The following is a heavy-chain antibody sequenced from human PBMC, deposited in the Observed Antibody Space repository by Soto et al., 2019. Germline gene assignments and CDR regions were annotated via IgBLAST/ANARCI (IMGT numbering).Heavy chain of an antibody. V-gene: IGHV3-23*01. CDR3: AKAPVVVPAATLFYY. Sequence: GGSLRLSCAASGFTFSSYAMIWVRQAPGKGLEWVSAISGSGGSTYYADSVKGRFTISRDNSKNTLHLQMNSLRAEDTAVYYCAKAPVVVPAATLFYYWGQGTLVTVSS. CDR2: ISGSGGST. D-gene: IGHD2-2*01. CDR1: GFTFSSYA. J-gene: IGHJ4*02.